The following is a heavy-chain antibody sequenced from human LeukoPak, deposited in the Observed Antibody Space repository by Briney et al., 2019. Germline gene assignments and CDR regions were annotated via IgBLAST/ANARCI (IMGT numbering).Heavy chain of an antibody. CDR1: GFPFSSYW. D-gene: IGHD2-2*01. J-gene: IGHJ6*02. CDR3: ARGRSTNFLDV. Sequence: GGSLRLSCEASGFPFSSYWMHWVRQGPGRGLVWVSRIIGEGSGTNYADSVKGRFTISRDNAKNTLYLQMNSLRAEDTAVYYCARGRSTNFLDVWGQGTTVTVSS. CDR2: IIGEGSGT. V-gene: IGHV3-74*01.